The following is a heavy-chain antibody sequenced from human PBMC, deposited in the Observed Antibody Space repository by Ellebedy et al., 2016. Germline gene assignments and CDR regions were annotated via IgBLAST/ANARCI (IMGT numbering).Heavy chain of an antibody. Sequence: SETLSLXXTVSGGSISSGGYYWSWIRQHPGKGLEWIGYIYYSGSTYYNPSLKSRVTISVDTSKYQFSLKLSSVTAADTAVYYCARGDDDIAAAGTRFDPWGQGTLVTVSS. CDR2: IYYSGST. CDR3: ARGDDDIAAAGTRFDP. V-gene: IGHV4-31*03. J-gene: IGHJ5*02. D-gene: IGHD6-13*01. CDR1: GGSISSGGYY.